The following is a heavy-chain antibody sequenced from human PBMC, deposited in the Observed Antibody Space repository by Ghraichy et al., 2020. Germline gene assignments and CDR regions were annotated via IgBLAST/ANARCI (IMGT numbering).Heavy chain of an antibody. Sequence: SETLSLTCTVSGGSISSYYWSWIRQPAGKGLEWIGRIYTSGSTNYNPSLKSRVIMSVDTSKNQFSLKLSSVTAADTAVYYCARDGAMKEQWLGPLDGMDVWGQGTPVTVSS. CDR3: ARDGAMKEQWLGPLDGMDV. CDR2: IYTSGST. D-gene: IGHD6-19*01. CDR1: GGSISSYY. V-gene: IGHV4-4*07. J-gene: IGHJ6*02.